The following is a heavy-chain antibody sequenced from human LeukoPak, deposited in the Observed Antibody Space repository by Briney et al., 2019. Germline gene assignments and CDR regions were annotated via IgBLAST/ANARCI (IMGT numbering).Heavy chain of an antibody. CDR2: IYSGGST. J-gene: IGHJ4*02. D-gene: IGHD4-17*01. V-gene: IGHV3-66*01. Sequence: PGGSLRLSCAASGFTFSNAWMSWVRQAPGKGLEWVSVIYSGGSTYYADSVKGRFTISRDNSKNTLYLQMNSLRAEDTAVYYCARVGGDYGDLRYFDYWGQGTLVTVSS. CDR3: ARVGGDYGDLRYFDY. CDR1: GFTFSNAW.